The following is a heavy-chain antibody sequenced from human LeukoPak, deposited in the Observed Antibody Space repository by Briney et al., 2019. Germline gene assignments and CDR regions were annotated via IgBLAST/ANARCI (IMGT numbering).Heavy chain of an antibody. J-gene: IGHJ4*02. CDR1: GYTFTTYG. CDR3: ARVFHDSSGYYPYYFDY. D-gene: IGHD3-22*01. Sequence: ASVKVSCKASGYTFTTYGISWVRQAPGQGLEWMGWISAYNGNTNYAQKLQGRVTMTTDTSTSTAYMELRSLRSDDPAVYYCARVFHDSSGYYPYYFDYWGQGTLVTVSS. V-gene: IGHV1-18*01. CDR2: ISAYNGNT.